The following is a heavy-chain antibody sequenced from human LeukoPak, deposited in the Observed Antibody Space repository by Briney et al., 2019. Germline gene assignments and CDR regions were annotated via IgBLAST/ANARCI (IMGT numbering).Heavy chain of an antibody. Sequence: GGSLRLSCAASGFTFSTYAMHWVRQTPGKGLEYVSAISTNGGGTYYANPVKGRFTISRDNSKNTLYPQMGSLRAEDMAVYYCARYCSGVSCYSGYDYWGQGTLVTVSS. CDR3: ARYCSGVSCYSGYDY. J-gene: IGHJ4*02. D-gene: IGHD2-15*01. CDR1: GFTFSTYA. V-gene: IGHV3-64*01. CDR2: ISTNGGGT.